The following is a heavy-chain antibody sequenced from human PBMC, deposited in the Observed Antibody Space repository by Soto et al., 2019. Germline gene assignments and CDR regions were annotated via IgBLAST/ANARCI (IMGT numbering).Heavy chain of an antibody. D-gene: IGHD2-15*01. CDR1: RFTFCSYA. CDR2: ISGSGGST. J-gene: IGHJ4*02. Sequence: VGSLRLSCAGPRFTFCSYALSWVRPAVGKGLEWVSAISGSGGSTYYADSVKGRFTISRDNSKNTLYLQMNSLRAEDTAVYYCAKSVVVVAATVDYWGQGTLVTVSS. CDR3: AKSVVVVAATVDY. V-gene: IGHV3-23*01.